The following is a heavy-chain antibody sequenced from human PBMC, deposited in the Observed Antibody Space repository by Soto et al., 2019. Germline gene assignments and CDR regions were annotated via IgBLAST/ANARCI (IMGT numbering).Heavy chain of an antibody. CDR1: GFTFSSYA. J-gene: IGHJ4*02. CDR2: ISYDGSNK. CDR3: ARAMVYATYFDY. D-gene: IGHD2-8*01. V-gene: IGHV3-30-3*01. Sequence: QVQLVESGGGVVQPGRSLRLSCAASGFTFSSYAMHWVRQAPGKGLEWVAVISYDGSNKYYADSVKGRFTISRDNSKNTLYLQVNSLRAEDTAVYYCARAMVYATYFDYWGQGTLVTVSS.